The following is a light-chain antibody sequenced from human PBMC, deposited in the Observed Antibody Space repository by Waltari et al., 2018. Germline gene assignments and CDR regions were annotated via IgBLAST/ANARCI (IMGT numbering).Light chain of an antibody. Sequence: QSALTQPRSVSGSPGTPVTIPCTGTSSDVGGYHYVSWYQQHPGKDPKLLIYDVSKRPSGVADRFSGSKSGNTASLTISGLQAEDEADYYCCSYAGSYTLVFGGGTKLTVL. CDR1: SSDVGGYHY. CDR2: DVS. J-gene: IGLJ2*01. V-gene: IGLV2-11*01. CDR3: CSYAGSYTLV.